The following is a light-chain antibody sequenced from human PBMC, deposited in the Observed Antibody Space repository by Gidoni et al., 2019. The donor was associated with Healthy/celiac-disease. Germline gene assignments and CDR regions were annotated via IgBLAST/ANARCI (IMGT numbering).Light chain of an antibody. J-gene: IGKJ5*01. CDR3: QQRNNWPSIT. CDR2: DAS. Sequence: EIVLTQSPATLSLSPGERATLSCRTSQSVSTYLAWYQQKPGQAPRLLIYDASNRATGIPARFFGSGSGTDFTLTISSLEPEDFAVYYCQQRNNWPSITFXQXTRLEIK. V-gene: IGKV3-11*01. CDR1: QSVSTY.